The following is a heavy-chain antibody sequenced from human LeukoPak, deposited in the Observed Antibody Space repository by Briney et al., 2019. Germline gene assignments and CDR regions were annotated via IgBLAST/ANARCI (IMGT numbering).Heavy chain of an antibody. Sequence: GSSLRLSCAASGFTFSSYGMNWVRQAPGKGLEWVAVIWDDGSNKYYADSVKGRVTISRDNSKNTAYLQMNSLRADDTAVYYCAKGLDWYCSGSSCYKIDYWGQGTLVTVSS. V-gene: IGHV3-33*06. CDR1: GFTFSSYG. CDR2: IWDDGSNK. CDR3: AKGLDWYCSGSSCYKIDY. D-gene: IGHD2-15*01. J-gene: IGHJ4*02.